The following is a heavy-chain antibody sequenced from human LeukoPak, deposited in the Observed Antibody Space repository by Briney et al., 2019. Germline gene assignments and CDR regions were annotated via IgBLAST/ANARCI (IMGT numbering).Heavy chain of an antibody. CDR2: ISSSSNTI. J-gene: IGHJ4*02. V-gene: IGHV3-48*01. Sequence: PGGSLRLSCEASGFSFSNYWMSWVRQAPGKGLEWVSYISSSSNTIYYADSVKGRFTISRDNAKNSLYLQMNSLRAEDTAVYYCATESGTYSGTCFDYWGQGILVTVSS. CDR3: ATESGTYSGTCFDY. D-gene: IGHD1-26*01. CDR1: GFSFSNYW.